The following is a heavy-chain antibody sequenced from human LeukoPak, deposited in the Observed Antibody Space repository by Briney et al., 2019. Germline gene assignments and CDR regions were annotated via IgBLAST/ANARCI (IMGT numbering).Heavy chain of an antibody. CDR2: IYYSGST. CDR1: GGSISSYY. D-gene: IGHD3-22*01. V-gene: IGHV4-59*01. Sequence: SETLSLTCTVSGGSISSYYWSWIRQPPGKGLEWIGYIYYSGSTNYNPSLKSRVTISVDTSRNQFSLKLSSVTAADTAMYYCARIRYYDSSGHGYYFDYWGQGTLVTVSS. CDR3: ARIRYYDSSGHGYYFDY. J-gene: IGHJ4*02.